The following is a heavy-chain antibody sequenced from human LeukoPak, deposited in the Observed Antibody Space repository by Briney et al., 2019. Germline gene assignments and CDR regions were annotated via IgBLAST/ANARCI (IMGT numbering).Heavy chain of an antibody. J-gene: IGHJ5*02. CDR2: ISGSGGST. CDR1: GFTFSSYA. CDR3: AKGGYCSGGSCYNNWFDP. D-gene: IGHD2-15*01. V-gene: IGHV3-23*01. Sequence: PGGSLRLSCAASGFTFSSYAMSWVRQAPGKGLEWVSAISGSGGSTYYADSVKGRFTISGDNSKNTLYLQMNSLRAEDTAVYYCAKGGYCSGGSCYNNWFDPWGQGTLVTVSS.